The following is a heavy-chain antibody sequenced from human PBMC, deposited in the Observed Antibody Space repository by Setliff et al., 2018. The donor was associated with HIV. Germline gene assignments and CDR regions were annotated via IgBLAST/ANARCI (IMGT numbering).Heavy chain of an antibody. CDR1: GGSFSGYY. J-gene: IGHJ4*02. Sequence: PSETLSLTCAVYGGSFSGYYWTWIRQPPGRGLEWIGEIIHSGGTNYNRSLESRVTISVDTSKNQFSLKLSSVTAADTAVYYCARGGLGVVGAIDYWSQGTLVTVSS. CDR3: ARGGLGVVGAIDY. V-gene: IGHV4-34*01. D-gene: IGHD2-15*01. CDR2: IIHSGGT.